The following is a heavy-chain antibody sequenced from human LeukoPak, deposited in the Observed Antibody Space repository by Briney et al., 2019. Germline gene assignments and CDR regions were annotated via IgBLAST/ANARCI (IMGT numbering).Heavy chain of an antibody. CDR2: IYSGGST. V-gene: IGHV3-53*01. D-gene: IGHD4-17*01. J-gene: IGHJ4*02. CDR1: GFTVNTNY. CDR3: VRDLYGTSGTH. Sequence: PGGSLRLSCAATGFTVNTNYMSWVRQAPGKGLEWVSVIYSGGSTYYTDSVRGRFTISRDNSKNTLHLQMNSLTAEDTAVYYCVRDLYGTSGTHWGQGTLVTVSS.